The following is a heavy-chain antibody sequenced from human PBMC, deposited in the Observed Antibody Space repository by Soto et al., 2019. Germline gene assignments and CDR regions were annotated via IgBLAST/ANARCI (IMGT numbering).Heavy chain of an antibody. CDR3: QSSGWYSDYYYYYMDV. Sequence: GGSLRLSCAASGFTCSNAWMSWVRQAPGKGLEWVGRIKSKTDGGTTDYAAPMKGRFTISRDDSKNTLYLQMNSLKTEDTAVYYCQSSGWYSDYYYYYMDVWGKGTTVTVSS. D-gene: IGHD6-19*01. CDR1: GFTCSNAW. J-gene: IGHJ6*03. V-gene: IGHV3-15*01. CDR2: IKSKTDGGTT.